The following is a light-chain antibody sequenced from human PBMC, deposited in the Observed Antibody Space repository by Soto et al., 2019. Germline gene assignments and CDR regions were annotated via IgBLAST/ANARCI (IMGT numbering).Light chain of an antibody. V-gene: IGKV1-33*01. CDR2: DAS. CDR1: QDISNY. CDR3: QQYDNLPPLT. Sequence: DIQMTHSPATLSASDGDRVTITCQASQDISNYLNWYQQKPGKAPKLLIYDASNLETGVPSRFSGSGSGTDFTFTISSLQPEDIATYYCQQYDNLPPLTFGGGTKVDIK. J-gene: IGKJ4*01.